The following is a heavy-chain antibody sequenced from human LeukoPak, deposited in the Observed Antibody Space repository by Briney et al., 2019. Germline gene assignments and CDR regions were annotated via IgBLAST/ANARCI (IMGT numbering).Heavy chain of an antibody. CDR2: MNPNSGVT. CDR1: GYTFTVNY. D-gene: IGHD2-2*01. CDR3: TRGAGTSWFDY. J-gene: IGHJ4*02. V-gene: IGHV1-2*02. Sequence: GASVKVSCKPSGYTFTVNYLHWVRQASGQGLEWVGWMNPNSGVTVYAQNFQGRVTMTRDTSISTAYMELSSLTSDDTAVYYCTRGAGTSWFDYWGQGSLVTVSS.